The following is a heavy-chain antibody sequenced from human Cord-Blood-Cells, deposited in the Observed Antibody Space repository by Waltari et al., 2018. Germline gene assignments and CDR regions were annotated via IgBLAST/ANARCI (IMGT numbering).Heavy chain of an antibody. V-gene: IGHV1-18*01. CDR1: GYTFTSYG. J-gene: IGHJ1*01. CDR2: ISAYNGNT. CDR3: ARDARRSIVVVVAAKDPEYFQH. D-gene: IGHD2-15*01. Sequence: QVQLVQSGAEVKKPGASVKVSCKASGYTFTSYGISWVRQAPGQGLEWMGWISAYNGNTNYAQKLQGRVTMTTDTSTSTAYMELRSLRSDDTAVYYCARDARRSIVVVVAAKDPEYFQHWGQGTLVTVSS.